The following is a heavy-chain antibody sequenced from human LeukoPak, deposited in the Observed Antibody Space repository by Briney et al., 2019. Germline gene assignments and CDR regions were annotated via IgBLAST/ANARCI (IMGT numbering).Heavy chain of an antibody. CDR2: IYTSGST. D-gene: IGHD3-10*01. CDR1: GGSISSGSYY. V-gene: IGHV4-61*02. Sequence: SETLSLTCTVSGGSISSGSYYWSWIRQPAGTGLEWIGRIYTSGSTNYNPSLKSRVTISVDTSKNQFSLKLSSVTAADTAVYYCARADVVRGVTYYMDVWGKGTTVTIYS. J-gene: IGHJ6*03. CDR3: ARADVVRGVTYYMDV.